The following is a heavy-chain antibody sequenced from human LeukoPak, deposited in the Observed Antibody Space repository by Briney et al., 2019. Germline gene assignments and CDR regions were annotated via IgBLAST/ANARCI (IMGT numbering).Heavy chain of an antibody. CDR3: ARRTGSYYKGYYFDY. CDR1: GDSIRNYY. D-gene: IGHD3-10*01. CDR2: IYTTGST. J-gene: IGHJ4*02. V-gene: IGHV4-4*07. Sequence: SETLSLTCIVSGDSIRNYYWSWIRQPAGKGLEWIGRIYTTGSTNYNPSLRSRVTMSVDTSKNQFSLKLSSVTAADTAVYYCARRTGSYYKGYYFDYWGQGTLVTVSS.